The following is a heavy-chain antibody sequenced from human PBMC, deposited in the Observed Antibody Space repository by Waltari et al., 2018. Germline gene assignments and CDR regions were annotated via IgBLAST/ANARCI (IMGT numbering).Heavy chain of an antibody. D-gene: IGHD4-17*01. V-gene: IGHV3-74*02. CDR1: VFGFCCYW. CDR2: SKSDGSSR. J-gene: IGHJ2*01. Sequence: EVQPVESGGGSVQTVEALKLCCVGAVFGFCCYWVHLVLISPVEGLVWVARSKSDGSSRSYLDSVKGRFTIFKDNAKNTVYRQMNSLRAEDTGIYYCARGARRTTLTTGWWYFDFWGRGTLVTVSS. CDR3: ARGARRTTLTTGWWYFDF.